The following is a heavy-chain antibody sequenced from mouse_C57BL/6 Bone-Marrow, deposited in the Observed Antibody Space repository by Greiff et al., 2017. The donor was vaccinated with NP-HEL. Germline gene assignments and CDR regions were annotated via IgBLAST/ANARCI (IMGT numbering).Heavy chain of an antibody. CDR1: GFTFNTYA. V-gene: IGHV10-3*01. CDR2: IRSKSSNYAT. J-gene: IGHJ1*03. CDR3: VRDQGYYYGSSPYWYFDV. Sequence: DVMLVESGGGLVQPKGSLKLSCAASGFTFNTYAMHWVRQAPGKGLEWVARIRSKSSNYATYYADSVKDRFTISRDDSQSMLYLQMNNLKTEDTAMDYCVRDQGYYYGSSPYWYFDVWGTGTTVTVSS. D-gene: IGHD1-1*01.